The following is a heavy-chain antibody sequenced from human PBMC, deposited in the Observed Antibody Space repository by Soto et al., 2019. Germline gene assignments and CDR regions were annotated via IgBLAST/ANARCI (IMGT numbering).Heavy chain of an antibody. CDR1: GAALNSGNYY. V-gene: IGHV4-31*02. CDR3: ARLRIATNNYKWFDP. J-gene: IGHJ5*02. Sequence: PSETLSLTCSVSGAALNSGNYYWSWIRQVPGKGLEWIGHIYVTGAVDYNPSLRDRITISQDTSERQFSLNLWLVTAADTAVYYCARLRIATNNYKWFDPWGQGTLVTVSS. D-gene: IGHD2-21*01. CDR2: IYVTGAV.